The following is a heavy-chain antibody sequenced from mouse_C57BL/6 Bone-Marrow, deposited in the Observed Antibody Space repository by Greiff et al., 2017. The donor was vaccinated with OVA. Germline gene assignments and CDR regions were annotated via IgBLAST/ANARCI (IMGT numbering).Heavy chain of an antibody. CDR3: TRGAGSNYFDY. Sequence: DVQLQESGEGLVKPGGSLKLSCAASGFTFSSYAMSWVRQTPEKRLEWVAYISSGGDYIYYADTVKGRFTISRDNARNTLYLQMSSLKSEDTAMYYCTRGAGSNYFDYWGQGTTLTVSS. CDR2: ISSGGDYI. CDR1: GFTFSSYA. D-gene: IGHD1-1*01. J-gene: IGHJ2*01. V-gene: IGHV5-9-1*02.